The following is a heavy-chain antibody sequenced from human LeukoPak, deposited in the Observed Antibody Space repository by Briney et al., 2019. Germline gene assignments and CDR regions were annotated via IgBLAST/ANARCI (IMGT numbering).Heavy chain of an antibody. V-gene: IGHV3-23*01. D-gene: IGHD3-16*02. Sequence: GGSLRLSCAASGFTFSSYGMHWVRQAPGKGLEWVSAISGSGGSTYYADPVKGRFTISRDNSKNTLYLRMNSLRAEDTAVYYCAKTGNYVWGSYRSYYYYYYYMDVWGKGTTVTISS. CDR1: GFTFSSYG. J-gene: IGHJ6*03. CDR3: AKTGNYVWGSYRSYYYYYYYMDV. CDR2: ISGSGGST.